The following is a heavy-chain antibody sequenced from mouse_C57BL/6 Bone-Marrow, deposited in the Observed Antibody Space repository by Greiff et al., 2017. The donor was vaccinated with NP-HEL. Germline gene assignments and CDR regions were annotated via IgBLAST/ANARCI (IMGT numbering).Heavy chain of an antibody. D-gene: IGHD2-10*02. Sequence: EVQLQESGPGLVKPSPSLSLTCSVTGYSITSGYYWNWIRRFPGNKLEWVGSISYDGSNNYSPSLKNRISLPRDTSKNQFFLKLKSVTAEDTATYYGARAYGNYLDYWGQGTTLTVSS. J-gene: IGHJ2*01. CDR1: GYSITSGYY. CDR2: ISYDGSN. V-gene: IGHV3-6*01. CDR3: ARAYGNYLDY.